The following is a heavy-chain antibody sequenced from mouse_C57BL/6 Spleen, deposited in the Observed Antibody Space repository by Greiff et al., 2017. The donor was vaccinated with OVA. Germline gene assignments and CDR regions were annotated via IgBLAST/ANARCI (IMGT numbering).Heavy chain of an antibody. CDR3: ARDYGSSSFAY. J-gene: IGHJ3*01. Sequence: VQLKQSGAELVKPGASVKLSCTASGFTFKDYYMHWVKQRTEQGLEWIGRIDPEDGETNYAPKFQGKATITADTSSNTAYLQRSSLTSEDTAVYYCARDYGSSSFAYWGQGTLVTVSA. V-gene: IGHV14-2*01. CDR2: IDPEDGET. D-gene: IGHD1-1*01. CDR1: GFTFKDYY.